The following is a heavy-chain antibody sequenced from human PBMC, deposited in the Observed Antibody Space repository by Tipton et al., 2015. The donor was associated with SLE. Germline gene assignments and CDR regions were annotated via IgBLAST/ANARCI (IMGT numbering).Heavy chain of an antibody. Sequence: GLVKPSETLSLTCTVSGGSISSHYWSWIRQPPGKGLEWIGYIYYSGSTNYNPSLKSRVTISVDTSKNQFSLKLSSVTAADTAVYYCARDCSSTREGMDVWGQGTTVTVSS. CDR2: IYYSGST. D-gene: IGHD2-2*01. CDR1: GGSISSHY. J-gene: IGHJ6*02. CDR3: ARDCSSTREGMDV. V-gene: IGHV4-59*11.